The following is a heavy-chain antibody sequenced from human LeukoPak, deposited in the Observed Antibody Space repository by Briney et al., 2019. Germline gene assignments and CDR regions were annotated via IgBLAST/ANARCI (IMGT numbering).Heavy chain of an antibody. CDR1: GFSISSYE. CDR3: ARVELAPYYYYMDV. V-gene: IGHV3-48*03. CDR2: INSSGSTI. Sequence: GGSLRLSCAASGFSISSYEMNWVRQAPGKGLEWVSHINSSGSTIWYADSVKGRFTISRDNAKNSLYLQMNSLRAEDTAVYYCARVELAPYYYYMDVWGKGTTVTVSS. D-gene: IGHD1-7*01. J-gene: IGHJ6*03.